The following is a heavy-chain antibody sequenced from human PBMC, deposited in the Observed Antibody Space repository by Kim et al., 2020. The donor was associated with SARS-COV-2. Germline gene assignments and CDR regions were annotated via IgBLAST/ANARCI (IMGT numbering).Heavy chain of an antibody. D-gene: IGHD3-22*01. CDR2: INHSGST. V-gene: IGHV4-34*01. CDR3: ARGGVITTKVGDY. Sequence: SETLSLTCAVYGGSFSGYYWSWIRQPPGKGLEWIGEINHSGSTNYNPSLKSRVTISVDTSKNQFSLKLSSVTAADTAVYYCARGGVITTKVGDYWGQGTLVTVSS. CDR1: GGSFSGYY. J-gene: IGHJ4*02.